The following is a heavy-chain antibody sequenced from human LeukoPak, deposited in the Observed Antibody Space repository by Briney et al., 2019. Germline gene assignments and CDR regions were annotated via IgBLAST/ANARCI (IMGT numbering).Heavy chain of an antibody. CDR1: GFTFSSFG. V-gene: IGHV3-23*01. J-gene: IGHJ4*02. CDR3: AKRSDYGNNWNYFDF. D-gene: IGHD4-23*01. Sequence: PGGSLRLSCAASGFTFSSFGMSWVRQAPGKGLEWVSATSISGGSTYYADSVKGRFTISRDNSKNTLYLQMNSLRAEDTAVYYCAKRSDYGNNWNYFDFWGQGTLVTVSS. CDR2: TSISGGST.